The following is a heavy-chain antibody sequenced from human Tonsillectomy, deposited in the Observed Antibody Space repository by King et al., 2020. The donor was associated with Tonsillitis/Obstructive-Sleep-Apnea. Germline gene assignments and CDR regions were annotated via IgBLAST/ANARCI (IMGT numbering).Heavy chain of an antibody. J-gene: IGHJ5*02. Sequence: VQLVESGAEVKKPGASVKVSCKASGYTFTNYGISWVRQAPGQGLEWMGWISAYNGNTNYAQKLQGRVTMTTDPSTSTAYMELRSLRSDDTAVYYCARATYYYDDSGYYYGGDNWFDPXGQGTLVTVSS. CDR2: ISAYNGNT. CDR1: GYTFTNYG. CDR3: ARATYYYDDSGYYYGGDNWFDP. D-gene: IGHD3-22*01. V-gene: IGHV1-18*01.